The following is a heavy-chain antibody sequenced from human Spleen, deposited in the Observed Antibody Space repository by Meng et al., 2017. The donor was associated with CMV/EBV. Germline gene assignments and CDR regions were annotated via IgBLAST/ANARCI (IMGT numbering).Heavy chain of an antibody. CDR1: GGSISSGGYY. Sequence: LRLSCTVSGGSISSGGYYWSWIRQHPGKGLEWIGYIYYSGSTYYNPSLKSRVTISVDTSKNQFSLKLSSVTAADTAVYYCARVVVLGAPFGVASTHGMDVWGQGTTVTVSS. CDR2: IYYSGST. D-gene: IGHD3-3*01. V-gene: IGHV4-31*03. J-gene: IGHJ6*02. CDR3: ARVVVLGAPFGVASTHGMDV.